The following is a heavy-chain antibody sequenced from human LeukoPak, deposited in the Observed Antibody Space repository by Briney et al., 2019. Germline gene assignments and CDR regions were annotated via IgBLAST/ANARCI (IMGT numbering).Heavy chain of an antibody. Sequence: SETLSLTCIVSGGSISSSSYYWAWIRQLPGKGLEWIGSIFYRGSTYYNPSLKSRVTISVDTSKNQFSLKMSSVTAADTAVYYCARRGAFGVPLEFDYWGQGTLVTVSS. D-gene: IGHD3-3*01. CDR3: ARRGAFGVPLEFDY. J-gene: IGHJ4*02. V-gene: IGHV4-39*01. CDR2: IFYRGST. CDR1: GGSISSSSYY.